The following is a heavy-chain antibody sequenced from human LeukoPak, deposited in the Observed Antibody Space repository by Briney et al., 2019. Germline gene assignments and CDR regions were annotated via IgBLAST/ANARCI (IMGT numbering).Heavy chain of an antibody. Sequence: SETLSLTCTVSGSSISDYYWSWIRQSPGKGLEWIGYIYHSGTANYNPSLKSRVTISVDTSKNQFSLKLSSVTAADTAVYYCARVKAVAGTMDFDYWGQGTLVTVSS. J-gene: IGHJ4*02. CDR3: ARVKAVAGTMDFDY. CDR2: IYHSGTA. CDR1: GSSISDYY. V-gene: IGHV4-59*01. D-gene: IGHD6-19*01.